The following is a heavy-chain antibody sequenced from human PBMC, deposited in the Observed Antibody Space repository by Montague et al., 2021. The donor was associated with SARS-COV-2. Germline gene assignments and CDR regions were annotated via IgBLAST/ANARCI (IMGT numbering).Heavy chain of an antibody. J-gene: IGHJ4*02. CDR3: ARGAPGY. V-gene: IGHV4-34*01. CDR1: GGSFSGTC. CDR2: INVIGTT. Sequence: SETLSLTCAVHGGSFSGTCWPWSGHSPGKALDWFGEINVIGTTKYIPSLKSRVTISGDTSKNQFSLDLTSVTVADTAVYYCARGAPGYWGQGTLVTVSS.